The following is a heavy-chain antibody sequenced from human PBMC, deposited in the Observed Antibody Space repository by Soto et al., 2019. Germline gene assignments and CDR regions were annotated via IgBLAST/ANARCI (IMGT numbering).Heavy chain of an antibody. CDR3: GRSAVD. Sequence: EVQLVQSGGGLIQPGGSLRLSCVASGFTFSSYSMNWVRQAPGKGLEWVSYISGGSTTIYYTDSVEGRFTISRDNAKNSVYLQMDSLRAEDTAVYYCGRSAVDWGQGTLVTVSS. CDR1: GFTFSSYS. CDR2: ISGGSTTI. J-gene: IGHJ4*02. D-gene: IGHD6-19*01. V-gene: IGHV3-48*04.